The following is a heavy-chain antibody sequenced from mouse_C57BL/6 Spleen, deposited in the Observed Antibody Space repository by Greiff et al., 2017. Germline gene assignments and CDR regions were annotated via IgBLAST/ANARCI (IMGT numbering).Heavy chain of an antibody. CDR1: GYAFSSYW. D-gene: IGHD4-1*01. Sequence: VQLQQSGAELVKPGASVKISCKASGYAFSSYWMNWVKPRPGKGLEWIGQIYPGDGDTNYNGKFKGKATLTADKSSSTAYMQISSLTSEDSAVYFCARNWDEYAYWGQGTLVTVSA. V-gene: IGHV1-80*01. CDR3: ARNWDEYAY. CDR2: IYPGDGDT. J-gene: IGHJ3*01.